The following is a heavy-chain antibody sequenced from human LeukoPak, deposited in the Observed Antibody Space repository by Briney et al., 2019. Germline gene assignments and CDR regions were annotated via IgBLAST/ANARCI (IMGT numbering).Heavy chain of an antibody. V-gene: IGHV3-23*01. CDR2: ISGGGGSA. J-gene: IGHJ4*02. Sequence: GGSLRLSCAASGFTFSDYYMSWIRQAPGRGLEWVSGISGGGGSAFYADSVKGRFTISRDNSKNTLYLQMNSLRAEDTAVYYCAKDLHWGQGTLVTVSS. CDR1: GFTFSDYY. CDR3: AKDLH.